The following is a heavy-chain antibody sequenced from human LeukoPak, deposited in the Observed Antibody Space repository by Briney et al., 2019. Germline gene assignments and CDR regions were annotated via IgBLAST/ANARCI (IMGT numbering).Heavy chain of an antibody. V-gene: IGHV4-59*01. J-gene: IGHJ4*02. CDR1: GGSFSGYY. D-gene: IGHD5-12*01. Sequence: SETLSLTCAVYGGSFSGYYWSWIRQPPGKGLEWIGYIYYSGSANYNPSLKSRVTISVDTSKNQFSLKLSSVTAADTAVYYCARLTGYDWESSYDYWGQGTLVTVSS. CDR2: IYYSGSA. CDR3: ARLTGYDWESSYDY.